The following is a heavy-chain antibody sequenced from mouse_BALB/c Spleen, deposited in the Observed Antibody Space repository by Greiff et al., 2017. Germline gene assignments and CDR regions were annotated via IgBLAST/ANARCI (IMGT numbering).Heavy chain of an antibody. V-gene: IGHV5-17*02. CDR3: ARNYGSFCAY. D-gene: IGHD1-1*01. J-gene: IGHJ3*01. CDR1: GFTFSSFG. Sequence: EVKLVESGGGLVQPGGSRKLSCAASGFTFSSFGMHWVRQAPEKGLAWVAYISSGSSTIYYADTVKGRFTISRDNPKNTLFLQMTCLRSEDTAMYYCARNYGSFCAYWGQGTLVTVSA. CDR2: ISSGSSTI.